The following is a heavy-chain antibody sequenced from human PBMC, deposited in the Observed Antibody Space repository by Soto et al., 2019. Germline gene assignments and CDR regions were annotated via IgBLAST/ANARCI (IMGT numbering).Heavy chain of an antibody. Sequence: SETLPLTCTVFGGSIRGCGCYWVWIPQDPGPGLEWIWEINHSGSTNYNPSLKSRVTISVDTSKNQFSLKLSSVTAADTAVYYCARGPYYDILTCYGGVYWFDPWGQGTLVTVSS. CDR1: GGSIRGCGCY. CDR2: INHSGST. CDR3: ARGPYYDILTCYGGVYWFDP. D-gene: IGHD3-9*01. J-gene: IGHJ5*02. V-gene: IGHV4-39*07.